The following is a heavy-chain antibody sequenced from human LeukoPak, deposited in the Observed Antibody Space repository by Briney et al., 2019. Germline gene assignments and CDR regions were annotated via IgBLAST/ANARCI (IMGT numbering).Heavy chain of an antibody. J-gene: IGHJ3*02. D-gene: IGHD3-22*01. Sequence: GGSLRLSCAASGFTFSTYAMGWVRQAPGKGLEWVSAVSGVGDSTYYADSVKGRLSISRDNSKNTLYLQMNSLRAEDTAVCYCAKETASGYGAFDIWGQGTMVTVSS. CDR2: VSGVGDST. V-gene: IGHV3-23*01. CDR1: GFTFSTYA. CDR3: AKETASGYGAFDI.